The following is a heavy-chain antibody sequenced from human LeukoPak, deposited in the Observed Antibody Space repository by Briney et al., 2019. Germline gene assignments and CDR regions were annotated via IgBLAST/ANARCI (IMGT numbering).Heavy chain of an antibody. Sequence: SETLSLTCTASGGSISSYYWSWIRQPPGKGLEWIGYIYYSGSTNYNPSLKSRVTISVDTSKNQFSLKLSSVTAADTAVYYCARSSGSYLGYYYYGMDVWGQGTTVTVSS. CDR3: ARSSGSYLGYYYYGMDV. V-gene: IGHV4-59*08. CDR1: GGSISSYY. D-gene: IGHD1-26*01. CDR2: IYYSGST. J-gene: IGHJ6*02.